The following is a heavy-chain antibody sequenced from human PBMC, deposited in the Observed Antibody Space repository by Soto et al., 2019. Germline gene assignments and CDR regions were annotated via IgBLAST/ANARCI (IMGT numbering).Heavy chain of an antibody. CDR3: AKVRYSSPMGYYYGMDV. V-gene: IGHV1-69*01. CDR1: RVAFSKFI. CDR2: IIPIFGTA. J-gene: IGHJ6*02. Sequence: QAQLEQSGGEVKKPGSSVKVSCKASRVAFSKFIVTWVRQAPGLGLEWVGGIIPIFGTANYAQKFQGRVTSTGDESTSTSYMEVNNLRSEDTAVYYCAKVRYSSPMGYYYGMDVWGQGTTVTVSS. D-gene: IGHD6-19*01.